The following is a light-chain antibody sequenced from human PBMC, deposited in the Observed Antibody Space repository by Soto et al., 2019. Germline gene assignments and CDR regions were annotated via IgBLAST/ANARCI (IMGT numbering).Light chain of an antibody. CDR2: KAS. CDR3: QQYSTDSEK. J-gene: IGKJ1*01. Sequence: DIQMTQSPSTLSAFVGDRVTITCRASQNINSWLAWYQQTPGKAPKLLIYKASSLQSGVPSRFSGSGSGTEFTLTISSLQPDDFATYYCQQYSTDSEKFGQGTKVDIK. V-gene: IGKV1-5*03. CDR1: QNINSW.